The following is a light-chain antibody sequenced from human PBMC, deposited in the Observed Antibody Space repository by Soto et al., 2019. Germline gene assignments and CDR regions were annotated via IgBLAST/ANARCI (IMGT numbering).Light chain of an antibody. V-gene: IGKV3-20*01. CDR1: SPVDSIN. CDR2: GAS. J-gene: IGKJ4*01. CDR3: QQYCSSLT. Sequence: ETLLTQSPGTLSPSPGERASLSCRASSPVDSINLAWYQQKPGQAPRLLIYGASNRATGIPDRFSGSGSGTDFTLTISRLETEDFAVYYCQQYCSSLTFGGGTKVEIK.